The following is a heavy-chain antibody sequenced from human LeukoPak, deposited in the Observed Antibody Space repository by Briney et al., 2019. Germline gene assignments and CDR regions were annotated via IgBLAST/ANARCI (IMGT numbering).Heavy chain of an antibody. V-gene: IGHV1-69*05. D-gene: IGHD4-17*01. CDR1: GGTFSSYA. J-gene: IGHJ4*02. CDR3: AREVMDYGDYAYYFDY. CDR2: IIPIFGTA. Sequence: SVKVSCKASGGTFSSYAISWVRQAPGQGLEWMGGIIPIFGTANYAQKFQGRVTITTDESTSTAYMELSSLRSEDTAVYYCAREVMDYGDYAYYFDYWGQGTLVTVSS.